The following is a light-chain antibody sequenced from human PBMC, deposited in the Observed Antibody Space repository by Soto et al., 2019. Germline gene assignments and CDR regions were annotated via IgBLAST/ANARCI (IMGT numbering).Light chain of an antibody. V-gene: IGKV1-39*01. J-gene: IGKJ4*01. CDR3: QHSHSTPLT. CDR2: AAS. CDR1: QSIDSH. Sequence: DIPMTQSPSSVSASVGDTITITCRASQSIDSHLNWYQLKPGKAPKLLIFAASSLQSGVPSRFSGSGSGTDFTLTITSLQPEDSATYSCQHSHSTPLTFGGGTKV.